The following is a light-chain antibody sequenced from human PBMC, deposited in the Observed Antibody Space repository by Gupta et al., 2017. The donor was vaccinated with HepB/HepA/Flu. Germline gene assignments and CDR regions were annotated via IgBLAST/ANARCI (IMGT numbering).Light chain of an antibody. CDR2: GNS. J-gene: IGLJ2*01. CDR3: QSYDSSLSVV. Sequence: QSVLTQPPSVSVAPGQRVTIPCTGSSSNIGAGYDVHWYQQLPGTAPKLLIYGNSNRPSGVPDRFSGSKSGTSASLAITGLQAEDEADYYCQSYDSSLSVVFGGGTKLTVL. V-gene: IGLV1-40*01. CDR1: SSNIGAGYD.